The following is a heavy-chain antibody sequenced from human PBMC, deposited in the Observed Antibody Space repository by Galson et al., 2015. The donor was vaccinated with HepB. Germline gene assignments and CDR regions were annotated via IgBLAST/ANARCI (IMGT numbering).Heavy chain of an antibody. CDR2: MNPNSGNT. CDR1: GYTFTSYD. J-gene: IGHJ4*02. CDR3: ARGRNRGERFGEFHFDY. D-gene: IGHD3-10*01. V-gene: IGHV1-8*01. Sequence: SVKVSCKASGYTFTSYDINWVRQATGQGLEWMGWMNPNSGNTGYAQKFQGRVTMTRNTSISTAYMELSSLRSEDTAVYYCARGRNRGERFGEFHFDYWGQGTLVTVSS.